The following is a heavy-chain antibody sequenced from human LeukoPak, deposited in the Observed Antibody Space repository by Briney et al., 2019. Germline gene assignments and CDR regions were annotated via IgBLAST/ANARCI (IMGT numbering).Heavy chain of an antibody. CDR2: MNPNSGNT. J-gene: IGHJ4*02. CDR3: SRGDWGVIRY. D-gene: IGHD3-10*01. Sequence: GASVKVSCKAFGYTFTSYDINWVRQATGQGLEWVGWMNPNSGNTGYAQKFQGRVTMTRNTSISTDYMELRSLRSDDTAVYYCSRGDWGVIRYWGQGTLVTVSS. V-gene: IGHV1-8*01. CDR1: GYTFTSYD.